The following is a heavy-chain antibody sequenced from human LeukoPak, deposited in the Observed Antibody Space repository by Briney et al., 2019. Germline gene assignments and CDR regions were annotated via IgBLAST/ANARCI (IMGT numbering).Heavy chain of an antibody. CDR2: VYYSGTT. J-gene: IGHJ4*02. CDR1: GGSISSYY. Sequence: SETLSLTCTVSGGSISSYYWSWIRQSPEKGLEWIGYVYYSGTTNYNPSLKSRVTISVDTSKNQFSLKLNSVTAADTAVYYCARDRGLWFGELLDYWGPGTLVTVSS. D-gene: IGHD3-10*01. V-gene: IGHV4-59*01. CDR3: ARDRGLWFGELLDY.